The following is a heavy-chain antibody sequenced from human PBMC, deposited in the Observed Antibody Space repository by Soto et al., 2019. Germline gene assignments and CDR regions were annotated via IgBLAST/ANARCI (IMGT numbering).Heavy chain of an antibody. CDR2: ISPYNGNT. V-gene: IGHV1-18*01. CDR3: ARDQTKWLTDAFDI. D-gene: IGHD5-12*01. J-gene: IGHJ3*02. Sequence: QVPLVQSGAEVKKHGASLKVSCKASGYTFISYGVSWVRQAPGQGLEWLGWISPYNGNTNYAQKFQGRITMTTDTSTSTVYMDLRSLRTDDTAVYYCARDQTKWLTDAFDIWGQGTRVVVSS. CDR1: GYTFISYG.